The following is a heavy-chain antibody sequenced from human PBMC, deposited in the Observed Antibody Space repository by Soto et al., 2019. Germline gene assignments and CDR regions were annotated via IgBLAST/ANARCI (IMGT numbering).Heavy chain of an antibody. Sequence: QVQLVQSGAEVKKPGSSVKVSCKASRGTFSSYAISWVRQAPGQGLEWMGGIIPIFGTANYAQKFQGRVTITADESTSTAYMELSSLRSEDTAVYYCARATSGPLFLRGYYYGMDVWGQGTTVTVSS. CDR1: RGTFSSYA. J-gene: IGHJ6*02. D-gene: IGHD2-21*02. V-gene: IGHV1-69*12. CDR2: IIPIFGTA. CDR3: ARATSGPLFLRGYYYGMDV.